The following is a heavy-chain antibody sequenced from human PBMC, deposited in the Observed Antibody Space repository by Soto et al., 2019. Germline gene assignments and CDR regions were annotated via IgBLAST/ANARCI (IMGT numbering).Heavy chain of an antibody. Sequence: ASVKVSCQASGYTFTSYGISWVRQAPGQGLEWMGWISAYNGNTNYAQKLQGRVTMTTDTSTSTAYMELRSLRSDDTAVYYCATLGLGYSGYDSDYWGQGTLVTVSS. CDR1: GYTFTSYG. V-gene: IGHV1-18*01. D-gene: IGHD5-12*01. J-gene: IGHJ4*02. CDR2: ISAYNGNT. CDR3: ATLGLGYSGYDSDY.